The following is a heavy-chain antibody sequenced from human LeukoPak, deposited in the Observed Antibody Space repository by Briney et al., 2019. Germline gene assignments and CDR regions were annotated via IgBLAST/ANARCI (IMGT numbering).Heavy chain of an antibody. CDR1: GGSISSYY. Sequence: SEALSLTCTVSGGSISSYYWSWIRQPAGKGLEWIGRIYSRGSTNYNPSLQSRVTMSVDTSKNQISLKLNSVSAADTAVYYCARDPMAGTFRAFDIWGQGTMVTVSS. J-gene: IGHJ3*02. CDR2: IYSRGST. CDR3: ARDPMAGTFRAFDI. V-gene: IGHV4-4*07. D-gene: IGHD6-19*01.